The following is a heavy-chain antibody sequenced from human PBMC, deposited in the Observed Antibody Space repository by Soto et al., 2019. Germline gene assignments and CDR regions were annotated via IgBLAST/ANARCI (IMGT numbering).Heavy chain of an antibody. CDR3: ARHVSPFDP. J-gene: IGHJ5*02. CDR1: GFTSSSYA. CDR2: ISYDGSNK. V-gene: IGHV3-30-3*01. Sequence: PGGSLRLSCAASGFTSSSYAMHWVRQAPGKGLEWVAVISYDGSNKYYADSVKGRFTISRDNSKNTLYLQMNSLRAEDTAVYYCARHVSPFDPWGQGTLVTVFS.